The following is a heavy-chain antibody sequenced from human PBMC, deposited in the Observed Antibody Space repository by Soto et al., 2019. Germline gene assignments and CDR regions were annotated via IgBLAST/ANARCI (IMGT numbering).Heavy chain of an antibody. CDR2: ISYDGSNK. D-gene: IGHD4-17*01. J-gene: IGHJ4*02. Sequence: GGSLRLSCAASGFTFSSYGMHWVRQAPGKGLGWVAVISYDGSNKYYADSVKGRFTISRDNSKNTLYLQMNSLRAEDTAVYYCAKDRHGDYVPPSYYFDYWGQGTLVTVSS. CDR1: GFTFSSYG. CDR3: AKDRHGDYVPPSYYFDY. V-gene: IGHV3-30*18.